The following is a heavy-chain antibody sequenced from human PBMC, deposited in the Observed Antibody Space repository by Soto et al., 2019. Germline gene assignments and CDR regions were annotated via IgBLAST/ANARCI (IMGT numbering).Heavy chain of an antibody. CDR1: GGSFSGYY. Sequence: QVQLQQWGAGLLKPSETLSLTCAVYGGSFSGYYCSWIRQPPGKGLEWIGELYDSGSINYNASLKSRVSISVDTSRNQFSLKLSSLTAAGTAVYYCARGLGGVHHWGQGTLVTVSS. CDR2: LYDSGSI. V-gene: IGHV4-34*01. CDR3: ARGLGGVHH. J-gene: IGHJ1*01.